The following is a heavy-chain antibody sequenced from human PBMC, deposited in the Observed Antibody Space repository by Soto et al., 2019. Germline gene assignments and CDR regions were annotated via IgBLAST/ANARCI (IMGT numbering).Heavy chain of an antibody. Sequence: GGSLRLSCAASGFTFSSYGMHWVREAPGKGLEWVAVIWYDGSNKYYADSVKGRLTISRDNSKNTLYLQMNSLRAEDTAVYYCARDAGYSSSWYYGMDVWGQGTTVTVSS. CDR2: IWYDGSNK. J-gene: IGHJ6*02. CDR1: GFTFSSYG. V-gene: IGHV3-33*01. CDR3: ARDAGYSSSWYYGMDV. D-gene: IGHD6-13*01.